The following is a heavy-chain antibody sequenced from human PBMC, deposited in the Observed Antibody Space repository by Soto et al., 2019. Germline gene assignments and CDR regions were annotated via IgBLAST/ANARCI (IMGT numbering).Heavy chain of an antibody. D-gene: IGHD6-13*01. J-gene: IGHJ4*02. V-gene: IGHV3-21*01. CDR1: GFTFSSYT. CDR3: ARDLSYSEVAAPFDH. Sequence: PRLSCEASGFTFSSYTMNWVRQAPGKGLEWVSSISSSSSYIFYADSVNGRFTISRDNAKNSLFLRMSSLRVDDTAVYFCARDLSYSEVAAPFDHWGQGTQVTVLL. CDR2: ISSSSSYI.